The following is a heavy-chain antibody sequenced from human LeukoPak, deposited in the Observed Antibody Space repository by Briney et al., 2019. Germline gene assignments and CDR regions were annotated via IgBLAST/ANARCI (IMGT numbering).Heavy chain of an antibody. J-gene: IGHJ4*02. CDR2: IKQDGSEK. D-gene: IGHD6-19*01. V-gene: IGHV3-7*01. CDR3: ARFALGPIAVAPYFDY. CDR1: GFTFSSYW. Sequence: GGSLRLSCAASGFTFSSYWMSWVRQAPGKGLEWVANIKQDGSEKYYVDSVKGRFTISRDNAKNSLYPQMNSLRAEDTAVYYCARFALGPIAVAPYFDYWGQGTLVTVSS.